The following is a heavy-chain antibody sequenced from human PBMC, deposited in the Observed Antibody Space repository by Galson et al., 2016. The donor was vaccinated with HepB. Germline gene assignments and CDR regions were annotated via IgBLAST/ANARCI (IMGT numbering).Heavy chain of an antibody. V-gene: IGHV3-30*04. CDR2: TSSAATSE. CDR1: GFIFRAYA. D-gene: IGHD1-1*01. CDR3: ARAPALAEKLDY. Sequence: SLRLSCAASGFIFRAYAMHWVRQVPGKGLEWVAVTSSAATSEYYLDSVKGRFTISRDNSKNTLFLQMNGLRGEDTAIYYCARAPALAEKLDYWGPGSLVIVSS. J-gene: IGHJ4*02.